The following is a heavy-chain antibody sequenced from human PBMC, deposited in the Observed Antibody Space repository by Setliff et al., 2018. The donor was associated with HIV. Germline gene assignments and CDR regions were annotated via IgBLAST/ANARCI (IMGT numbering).Heavy chain of an antibody. CDR3: ARLRITMIMMLNYFDY. J-gene: IGHJ4*02. Sequence: SETLSLTCAVSNGSISTIRYYWSWVRQPPGKGLEWIGYIYTTGSTNYNPSLKSRVTMSVDTSKNQFSLRLTSVTAADTAVYFCARLRITMIMMLNYFDYWGQGTLVTVPQ. CDR1: NGSISTIRYY. V-gene: IGHV4-4*09. CDR2: IYTTGST. D-gene: IGHD3-22*01.